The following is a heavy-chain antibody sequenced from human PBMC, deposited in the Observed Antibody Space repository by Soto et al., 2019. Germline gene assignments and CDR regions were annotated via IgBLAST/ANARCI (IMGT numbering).Heavy chain of an antibody. CDR3: ASGLSGDKVDQ. CDR2: IYNSGNT. J-gene: IGHJ4*02. V-gene: IGHV4-30-4*01. CDR1: GGSISDGAYY. D-gene: IGHD2-21*01. Sequence: QVQLQESGPGLVKPSQTLSLTCTVSGGSISDGAYYWSWIRQPPGKGLEWIGHIYNSGNTYNNPHLTRRLAIPVDTSKNQFPLNLNSVTAADTAVYYCASGLSGDKVDQWGQGTLVTVSS.